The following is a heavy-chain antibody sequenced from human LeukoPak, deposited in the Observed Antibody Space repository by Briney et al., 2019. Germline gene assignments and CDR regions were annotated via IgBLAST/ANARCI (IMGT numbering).Heavy chain of an antibody. J-gene: IGHJ6*03. Sequence: GGSLRLSCAASGFTFSSYSMNWVRQAPGKGLEWVSSISSSSSYIYYADSVKGRFTISRDNAKNSLYLQMNSLRAEDTAVYYCARDGATAPYDSRGYYYLSYMDVWGKGTTVSVSS. D-gene: IGHD3-22*01. V-gene: IGHV3-21*01. CDR2: ISSSSSYI. CDR1: GFTFSSYS. CDR3: ARDGATAPYDSRGYYYLSYMDV.